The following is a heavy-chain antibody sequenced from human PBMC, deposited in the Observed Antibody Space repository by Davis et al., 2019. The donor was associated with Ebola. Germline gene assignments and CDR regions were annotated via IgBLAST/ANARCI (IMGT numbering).Heavy chain of an antibody. CDR3: ARDYLGLDGMDV. CDR2: IYYSGST. V-gene: IGHV4-59*01. D-gene: IGHD3-16*02. Sequence: MPSETLSLTCTVSGGSISSYYWSWIRQPPGKGLEWIGYIYYSGSTNYNPSLKSRVTISVDTSKNQFSLKLSSVTAADTAVYYCARDYLGLDGMDVWGQGTTVTVSS. J-gene: IGHJ6*02. CDR1: GGSISSYY.